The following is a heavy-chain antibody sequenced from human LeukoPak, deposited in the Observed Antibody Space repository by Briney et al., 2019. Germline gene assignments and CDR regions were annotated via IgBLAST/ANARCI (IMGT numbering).Heavy chain of an antibody. CDR2: IYHSGST. Sequence: PSGTLSLTCAVSGGSISSSNWRSWVRQPPGRGLEWIGEIYHSGSTNYNPSLKSRVTISVDKSKNQFSLKLSSVTAADTAVYYCARYSGSYSGAEYFQHWGQGTLVTVSS. CDR1: GGSISSSNW. V-gene: IGHV4-4*02. CDR3: ARYSGSYSGAEYFQH. D-gene: IGHD1-26*01. J-gene: IGHJ1*01.